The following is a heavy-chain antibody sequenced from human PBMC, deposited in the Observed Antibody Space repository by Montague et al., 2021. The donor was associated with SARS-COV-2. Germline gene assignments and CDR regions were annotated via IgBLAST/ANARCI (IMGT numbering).Heavy chain of an antibody. CDR1: GDSVSSEIYY. Sequence: TLSLTCTVSGDSVSSEIYYWSWIPQPAGKGLEWIGRIYTSGSTNYNPPLRSRVTISVDTSKNQFSLRLSSVTAADTAVYYCARVGGNHYRYFDYWGQGTLVTVSS. CDR3: ARVGGNHYRYFDY. D-gene: IGHD1-26*01. J-gene: IGHJ4*02. V-gene: IGHV4-61*02. CDR2: IYTSGST.